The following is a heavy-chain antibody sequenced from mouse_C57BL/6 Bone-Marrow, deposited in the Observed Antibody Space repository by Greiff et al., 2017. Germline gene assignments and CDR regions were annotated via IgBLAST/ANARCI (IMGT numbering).Heavy chain of an antibody. CDR1: GYSITSGYY. CDR3: ANETSTVVRAMDY. V-gene: IGHV3-6*01. D-gene: IGHD1-1*01. CDR2: ISYDGSN. J-gene: IGHJ4*01. Sequence: EVQLVESGPGLVKPSQSLSLTCSVTGYSITSGYYWNWIRQFPGNKLEWMGYISYDGSNNYNPSLKNRISITRDTSKNQFFIKLNTVTTEDTATYYCANETSTVVRAMDYWGQGTSVTGSS.